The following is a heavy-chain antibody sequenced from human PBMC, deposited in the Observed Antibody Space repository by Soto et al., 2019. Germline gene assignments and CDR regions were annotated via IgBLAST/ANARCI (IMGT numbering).Heavy chain of an antibody. CDR2: ISGSGGST. V-gene: IGHV3-23*01. CDR1: GFTFSSYA. CDR3: VKVSTFYDILTGYYSTNFFDP. J-gene: IGHJ5*02. D-gene: IGHD3-9*01. Sequence: GGSLRLSCAASGFTFSSYAMSWVRQAPGKGLEWVSAISGSGGSTYYADSVKGRFTISRDNSKNTLYLQMNSLRPEDTAVYYCVKVSTFYDILTGYYSTNFFDPWCQGTLVTVSS.